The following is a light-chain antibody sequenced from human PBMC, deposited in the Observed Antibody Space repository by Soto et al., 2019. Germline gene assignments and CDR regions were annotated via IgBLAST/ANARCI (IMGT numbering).Light chain of an antibody. J-gene: IGLJ1*01. CDR2: EVS. CDR1: SSGVGAYNY. V-gene: IGLV2-8*01. Sequence: QSALTQPPSAPGSPGQSVTISCTGTSSGVGAYNYVSWYQQHPGKAPKLMIYEVSKRPSGVPDRFSGSKSGNTASLTVSGLQTEDEADYYCSSKRGRNSYVFGTGTKVTVL. CDR3: SSKRGRNSYV.